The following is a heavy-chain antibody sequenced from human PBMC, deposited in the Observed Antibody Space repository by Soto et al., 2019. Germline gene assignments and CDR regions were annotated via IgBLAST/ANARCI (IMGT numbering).Heavy chain of an antibody. J-gene: IGHJ4*01. Sequence: GGSLRLSCAASGFTFSSYGMHWVRQAPGKGPEWVAVIWYDGRNKYYADSVKGRFTISRDNSKNTLYLQMNSLRAEDTAVYYCARGVATTGTKCDYWGQGTLVTVSS. V-gene: IGHV3-33*01. CDR1: GFTFSSYG. D-gene: IGHD1-7*01. CDR3: ARGVATTGTKCDY. CDR2: IWYDGRNK.